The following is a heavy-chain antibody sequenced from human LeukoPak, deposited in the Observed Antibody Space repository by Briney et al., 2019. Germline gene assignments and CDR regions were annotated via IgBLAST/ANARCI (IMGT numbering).Heavy chain of an antibody. V-gene: IGHV3-53*01. J-gene: IGHJ3*02. CDR3: ARYCSGGSCYSNDAFDI. CDR2: IYSGGST. CDR1: GFTFSSSG. Sequence: GGSLRLSCAASGFTFSSSGMHWVRQAPGKGLEWVSVIYSGGSTYYADSVKGRFTISRDNSKNTLYLQMNSLRAEDTAVYYCARYCSGGSCYSNDAFDIWGQGTMVTVSS. D-gene: IGHD2-15*01.